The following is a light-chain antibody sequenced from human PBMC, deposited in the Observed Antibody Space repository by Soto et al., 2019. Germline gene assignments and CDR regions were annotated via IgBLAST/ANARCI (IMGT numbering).Light chain of an antibody. J-gene: IGLJ1*01. Sequence: QSALTQPASVSGSPGQSITISCTGTSSDVCGYNYVSWYQQHPGKAPKLMIYDVSNRPSGVSNRFSGSKSGNTASLTISGLQAEDESDYYCSSYTGSSTYVFGPGTKLTVL. CDR2: DVS. CDR1: SSDVCGYNY. CDR3: SSYTGSSTYV. V-gene: IGLV2-14*03.